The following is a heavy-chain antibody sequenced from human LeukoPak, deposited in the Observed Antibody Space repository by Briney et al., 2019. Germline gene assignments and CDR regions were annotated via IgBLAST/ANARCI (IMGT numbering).Heavy chain of an antibody. J-gene: IGHJ5*02. CDR3: ARRFDYYASGSLNWFDP. CDR2: IYYSGST. D-gene: IGHD3-10*01. CDR1: GGSISSSSYY. V-gene: IGHV4-39*01. Sequence: SETLSLTCAVSGGSISSSSYYWDWIRQPPWKGLEWIGGIYYSGSTYYNPSLKSRVSISVDTSKNQFSLKLNSVTAADTALYYCARRFDYYASGSLNWFDPWGQGTLVTVSS.